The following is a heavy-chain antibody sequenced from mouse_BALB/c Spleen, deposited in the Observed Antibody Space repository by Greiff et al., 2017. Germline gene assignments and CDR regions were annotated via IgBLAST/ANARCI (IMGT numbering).Heavy chain of an antibody. D-gene: IGHD1-1*01. V-gene: IGHV5-9-4*01. Sequence: EVHLVESGGGLVKPGGSLKLSCAASGFTFSSYAMSWVRQSPEKRLEWVAEISSGGSYTYYPDTVTGRFTISRDNAKNTLYLEMSSLRSEDTAMYYCANYYGSSPFAYWGQGTLVTVSA. CDR1: GFTFSSYA. CDR3: ANYYGSSPFAY. CDR2: ISSGGSYT. J-gene: IGHJ3*01.